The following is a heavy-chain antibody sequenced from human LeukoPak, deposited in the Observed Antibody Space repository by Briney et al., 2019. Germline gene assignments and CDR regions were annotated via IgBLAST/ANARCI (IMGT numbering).Heavy chain of an antibody. V-gene: IGHV3-9*01. CDR1: GFTFYDYA. CDR3: ATENSDEPFYGMDV. D-gene: IGHD1-14*01. J-gene: IGHJ6*02. CDR2: ISWNSGSI. Sequence: GGSLRLSCAASGFTFYDYAMHWVRQAPGKGLEGVSGISWNSGSIGYADSVKGRYTISRDNAKNSLYLQMNSLRAEDTALYYCATENSDEPFYGMDVWGQGTTVTVSS.